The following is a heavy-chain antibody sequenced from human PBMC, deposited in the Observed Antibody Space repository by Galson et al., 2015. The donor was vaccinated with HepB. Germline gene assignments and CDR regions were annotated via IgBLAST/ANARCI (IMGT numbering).Heavy chain of an antibody. CDR1: GFTFSSYS. V-gene: IGHV3-21*01. Sequence: SLRLSCAASGFTFSSYSMNWVRQAPGKGLEWVSSISSSNSYIYYADPVKGRFTISRDNAKNSLYLQMNSLRAEDTAVYYCARGTYYDFSSTPGPPHGMDVWGQGTTVTVSS. CDR3: ARGTYYDFSSTPGPPHGMDV. J-gene: IGHJ6*02. CDR2: ISSSNSYI. D-gene: IGHD3-3*01.